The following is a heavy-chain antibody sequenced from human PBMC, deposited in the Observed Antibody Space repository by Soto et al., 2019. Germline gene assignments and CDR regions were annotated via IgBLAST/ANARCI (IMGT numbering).Heavy chain of an antibody. D-gene: IGHD2-15*01. Sequence: PGGSLRLSCAASGFTFSSYSMSWVRQAPGKGLEWVSYISSISNTIYYADSVKGRFTISRDNAKNSLYLHVNSLSAEDTAVYYCARDRGCSGGICYRDLGYWGQGTLVTVSS. CDR3: ARDRGCSGGICYRDLGY. CDR2: ISSISNTI. CDR1: GFTFSSYS. V-gene: IGHV3-48*01. J-gene: IGHJ4*02.